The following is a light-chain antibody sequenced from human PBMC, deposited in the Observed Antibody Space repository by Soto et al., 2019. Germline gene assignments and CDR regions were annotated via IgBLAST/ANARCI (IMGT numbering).Light chain of an antibody. V-gene: IGLV1-40*01. J-gene: IGLJ3*02. CDR2: GNS. Sequence: QAVVTQPPSVSGAPGQRVTISCTGSSSNIGAGYDVHWYQQLPGTAPKLLIYGNSNRPSGVPDRFSGSKSGTSASPAITGLQAEDEADYYCQSYDSSLSGAVFGGGTQLTV. CDR3: QSYDSSLSGAV. CDR1: SSNIGAGYD.